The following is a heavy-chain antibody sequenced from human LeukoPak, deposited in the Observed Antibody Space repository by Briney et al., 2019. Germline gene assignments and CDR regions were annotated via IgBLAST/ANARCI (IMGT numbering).Heavy chain of an antibody. Sequence: SETLSLTCSVSGGSISSGDYSWSWIRQPPGKGLEWIGYIYYSGSTYYNPSLKSRVTISVDTSKNQFSLKLSSVTAADTAVYYCARGVLGSGAFDIWGQGTMVTVSS. CDR2: IYYSGST. D-gene: IGHD4/OR15-4a*01. CDR1: GGSISSGDYS. J-gene: IGHJ3*02. CDR3: ARGVLGSGAFDI. V-gene: IGHV4-30-4*08.